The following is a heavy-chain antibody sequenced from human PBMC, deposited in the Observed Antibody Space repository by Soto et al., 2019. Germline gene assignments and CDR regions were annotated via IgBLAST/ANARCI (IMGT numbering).Heavy chain of an antibody. CDR1: GFTFSSYG. Sequence: GWSLRLSCAASGFTFSSYGMHWVRQAPGKGLEWVAVIWYDGSNKYYADSVKGRFTISRDNSKNTLYLQMNSLRAEDTAVYYCARDYCSSTSCYIFDYWGQGTLVTVSS. V-gene: IGHV3-33*01. J-gene: IGHJ4*02. CDR2: IWYDGSNK. D-gene: IGHD2-2*02. CDR3: ARDYCSSTSCYIFDY.